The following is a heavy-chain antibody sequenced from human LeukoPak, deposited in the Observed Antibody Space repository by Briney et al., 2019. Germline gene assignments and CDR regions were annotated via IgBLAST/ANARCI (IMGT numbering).Heavy chain of an antibody. J-gene: IGHJ4*02. Sequence: SETLSLTCAVYGGSFSGYYWSWIRQPPGKGLQWIGEIDHSGTTNCNPSLKSRVTMSVDTSKNQFSLMLTSVTAADTAVYYCGRTLPRRTTAAAGHLDSWGQGTLVTVSS. D-gene: IGHD6-13*01. V-gene: IGHV4-34*01. CDR3: GRTLPRRTTAAAGHLDS. CDR2: IDHSGTT. CDR1: GGSFSGYY.